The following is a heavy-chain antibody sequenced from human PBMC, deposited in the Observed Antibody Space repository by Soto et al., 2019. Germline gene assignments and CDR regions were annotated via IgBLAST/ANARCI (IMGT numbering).Heavy chain of an antibody. CDR2: INAGNGNT. Sequence: QVQLVQSGAEVKKPGASVKVSCKASGYTFTSYAMHWVRQAPGQRLEWMGWINAGNGNTKYSQKFQGRVTITRDTSPGTAYMELSSLKSEDTAVYYCARGLRLPPGWGMDVWGQGTTVTVSS. CDR1: GYTFTSYA. V-gene: IGHV1-3*01. J-gene: IGHJ6*02. CDR3: ARGLRLPPGWGMDV.